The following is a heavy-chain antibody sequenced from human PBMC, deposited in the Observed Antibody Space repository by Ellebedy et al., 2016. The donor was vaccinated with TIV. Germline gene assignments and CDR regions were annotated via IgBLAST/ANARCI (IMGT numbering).Heavy chain of an antibody. V-gene: IGHV3-74*01. J-gene: IGHJ5*02. CDR1: GFTFSTYW. CDR3: AKTMVTGFDP. D-gene: IGHD4/OR15-4a*01. CDR2: ISPDGSGT. Sequence: GESLKISCAASGFTFSTYWMHWVRQTPEKGLVWVSRISPDGSGTIYADSVKGRFSVSIDHAKNILYLEMNSMRGEETALYYCAKTMVTGFDPWGRGIQVTVSS.